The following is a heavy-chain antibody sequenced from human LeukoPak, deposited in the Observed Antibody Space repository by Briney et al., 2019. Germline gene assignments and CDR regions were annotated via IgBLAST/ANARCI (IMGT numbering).Heavy chain of an antibody. CDR2: IYPGDSDT. D-gene: IGHD3-3*01. J-gene: IGHJ4*02. Sequence: GESLKISCKGSGYSFTSYWIGWVRQMPGKGLEWMGIIYPGDSDTRYSPSFQGQVTISADKSISTAYLQWSSLKASDTAMYYCARRGTYYDFWSGYALFVYFDYWGQGTLVTVSS. CDR3: ARRGTYYDFWSGYALFVYFDY. V-gene: IGHV5-51*01. CDR1: GYSFTSYW.